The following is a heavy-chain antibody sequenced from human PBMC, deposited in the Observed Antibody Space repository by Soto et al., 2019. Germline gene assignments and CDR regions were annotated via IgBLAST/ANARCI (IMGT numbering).Heavy chain of an antibody. Sequence: SEALSLTCSVSGGSLRSSGHYWGRIRQPPGKGLEWIGSMYYSGTTYYDPSLKSRVTISVDTSKNQFSLKLNSVTAADTAVYYCARQSSSSWYFNAFDIWGQGPMVT. D-gene: IGHD6-13*01. V-gene: IGHV4-39*01. CDR3: ARQSSSSWYFNAFDI. J-gene: IGHJ3*02. CDR1: GGSLRSSGHY. CDR2: MYYSGTT.